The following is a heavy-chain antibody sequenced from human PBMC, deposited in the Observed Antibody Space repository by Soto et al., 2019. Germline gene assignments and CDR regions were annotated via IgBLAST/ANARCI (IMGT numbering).Heavy chain of an antibody. J-gene: IGHJ6*02. CDR2: ISFDGTTI. Sequence: QVVLVESGGGVVQPGRALRLSCAASGFDFTNDGMLWVRQAPGKGLEWVALISFDGTTIHYGDSVKGRFTISRDNSKNTLFLQMNSLRPGDTGVYYCAKGQGGSPPGGMDVWGQGTTVTVSS. D-gene: IGHD3-10*01. CDR1: GFDFTNDG. V-gene: IGHV3-30*18. CDR3: AKGQGGSPPGGMDV.